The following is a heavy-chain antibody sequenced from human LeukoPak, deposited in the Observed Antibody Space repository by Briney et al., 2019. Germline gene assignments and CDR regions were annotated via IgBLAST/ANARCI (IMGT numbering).Heavy chain of an antibody. CDR3: AKDGLGYGDYPAYYYYYYGMDV. V-gene: IGHV3-23*01. Sequence: GGSLRLSCAASGFTFSSYAMSWVRQAPGKGLEWVSAISGSGGSTYYADSVKGRFTISRDNSKNTLYLQMNSLRAEDTAVYYCAKDGLGYGDYPAYYYYYYGMDVWGQGTTVTVSS. D-gene: IGHD4-17*01. CDR2: ISGSGGST. CDR1: GFTFSSYA. J-gene: IGHJ6*02.